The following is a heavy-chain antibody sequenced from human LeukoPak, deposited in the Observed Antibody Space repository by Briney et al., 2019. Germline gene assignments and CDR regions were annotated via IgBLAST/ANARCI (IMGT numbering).Heavy chain of an antibody. V-gene: IGHV1-69*13. CDR3: ARSENAGDYPAPDY. D-gene: IGHD4-17*01. J-gene: IGHJ4*02. Sequence: ASVKVSCKASGYTFTSYYMHWVRQAPGQGLEWMGGIIPIFGTANYAQKFQGRVTITADESTSTAYMELSSLRSEDTAVYYCARSENAGDYPAPDYWGQGTLVTVSS. CDR1: GYTFTSYY. CDR2: IIPIFGTA.